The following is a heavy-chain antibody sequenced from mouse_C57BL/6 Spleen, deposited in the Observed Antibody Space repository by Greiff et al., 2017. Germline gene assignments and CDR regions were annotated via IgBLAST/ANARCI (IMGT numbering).Heavy chain of an antibody. CDR2: IDPENGDT. Sequence: VQLKESGAELVRPGASVKLSCTASGFNIKDDYMHWVKQRPEQGLEWIGRIDPENGDTEYASKFQGKATVTADTSSNTSYLQLSSLTSEDTAVYYCTTLIYYGMDDWGQGTSVTVSS. J-gene: IGHJ4*01. V-gene: IGHV14-4*01. CDR3: TTLIYYGMDD. CDR1: GFNIKDDY.